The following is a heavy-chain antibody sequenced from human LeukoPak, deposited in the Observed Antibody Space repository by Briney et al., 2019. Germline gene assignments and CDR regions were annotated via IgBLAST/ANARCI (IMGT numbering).Heavy chain of an antibody. J-gene: IGHJ4*02. D-gene: IGHD3-10*01. Sequence: GGSLRLSCAASGFTFSSYAMHWVRQAPGKGLEWVAVISYDGSNKYYADSVKGRFTISRDNSKNTLYLQMNSLRAEDTAVYYCARAVLLWFGELDYWGRGTLVTVSS. CDR2: ISYDGSNK. V-gene: IGHV3-30*04. CDR3: ARAVLLWFGELDY. CDR1: GFTFSSYA.